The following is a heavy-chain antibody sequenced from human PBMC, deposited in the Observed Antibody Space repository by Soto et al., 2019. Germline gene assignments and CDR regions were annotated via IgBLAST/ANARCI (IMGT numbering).Heavy chain of an antibody. V-gene: IGHV5-51*01. CDR1: GYSLGSYW. J-gene: IGHJ4*01. CDR2: IYPGDSDT. CDR3: ARSDYYFDS. Sequence: GESLKISCKGSGYSLGSYWVCWVRPMPGKGLEWMEIIYPGDSDTRYSPSFQGQVTISADKSISTAYLQWSSLMSSDTAMYYCARSDYYFDSWGQGTLVTVSS.